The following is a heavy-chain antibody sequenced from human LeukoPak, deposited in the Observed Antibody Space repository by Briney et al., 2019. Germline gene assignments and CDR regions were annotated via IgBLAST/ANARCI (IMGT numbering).Heavy chain of an antibody. Sequence: GASVKVSCKASGYTFTSYYMHWVRQAPGQGLEWMGIINPSGGSTSYAQKFQGRVTMTRDTPTSTVYMELSSLRSEDTAVYYCARVPMVRGVIGYYGMDVWGKGTTVTVSS. CDR2: INPSGGST. V-gene: IGHV1-46*01. D-gene: IGHD3-10*01. CDR3: ARVPMVRGVIGYYGMDV. J-gene: IGHJ6*04. CDR1: GYTFTSYY.